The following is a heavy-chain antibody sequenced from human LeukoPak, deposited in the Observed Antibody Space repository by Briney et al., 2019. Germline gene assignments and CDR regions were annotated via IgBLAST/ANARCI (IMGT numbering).Heavy chain of an antibody. Sequence: GGSLRLSCAASGFTFSGYSMNWVRQAPGKGLEWVSYISSSSSTIYYADSVKGRFTISRDNAKNSLYLQMNSLRAEDTAVYYCAKDQGPGERWYSSSWYASWFDPWGQGTLVTVSS. CDR1: GFTFSGYS. V-gene: IGHV3-48*01. J-gene: IGHJ5*02. CDR2: ISSSSSTI. D-gene: IGHD6-13*01. CDR3: AKDQGPGERWYSSSWYASWFDP.